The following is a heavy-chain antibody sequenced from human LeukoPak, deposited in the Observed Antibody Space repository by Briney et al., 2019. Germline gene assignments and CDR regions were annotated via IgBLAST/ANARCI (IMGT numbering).Heavy chain of an antibody. Sequence: PSETLSLTCTVSGGSIISSSYSWGWIRQPPGKGLEWIANVYYSGSTNYNPSLKSRVTISVDTSKNQFSLKLSSVTAADTAVYYCARVGLPDAQWELGRYYFDYWGQGTLVTVSS. CDR3: ARVGLPDAQWELGRYYFDY. CDR1: GGSIISSSYS. CDR2: VYYSGST. D-gene: IGHD1-26*01. J-gene: IGHJ4*02. V-gene: IGHV4-39*07.